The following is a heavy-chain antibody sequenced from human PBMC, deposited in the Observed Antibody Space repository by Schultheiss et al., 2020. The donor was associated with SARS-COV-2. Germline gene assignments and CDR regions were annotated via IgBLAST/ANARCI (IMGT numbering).Heavy chain of an antibody. V-gene: IGHV5-51*01. CDR3: ARPSGTYYDILTGYYHFDY. D-gene: IGHD3-9*01. CDR2: IYPGDSDT. Sequence: GGSLKISCKGSGYSFTSYWIGWVRQMPGKGLEWMGIIYPGDSDTRYSPSFQGQVTISADKSISTAYLQWSSLKASDTAMYYCARPSGTYYDILTGYYHFDYWGQGTLVTVSS. CDR1: GYSFTSYW. J-gene: IGHJ4*02.